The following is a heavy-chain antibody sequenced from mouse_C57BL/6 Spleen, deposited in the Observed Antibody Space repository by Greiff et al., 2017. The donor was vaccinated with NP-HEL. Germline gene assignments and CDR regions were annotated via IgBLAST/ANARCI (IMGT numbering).Heavy chain of an antibody. D-gene: IGHD2-5*01. J-gene: IGHJ3*01. CDR1: GYTFTSYH. CDR3: ARGGYYSNPWFAY. CDR2: IYPGNGDT. Sequence: LQESGAELVRPGASVKMSCKASGYTFTSYHMHWVKQTPRQGLEWIGAIYPGNGDTSYNQKFKGKATLTVDKSSSTAYMQLSSLTSEDSAIYFCARGGYYSNPWFAYWGHGTLVTVSA. V-gene: IGHV1-12*01.